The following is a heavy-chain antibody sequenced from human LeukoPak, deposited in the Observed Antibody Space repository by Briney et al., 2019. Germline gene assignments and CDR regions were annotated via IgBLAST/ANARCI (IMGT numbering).Heavy chain of an antibody. CDR3: ARIAGNAFTI. Sequence: GESLKISCKASGYIFTSYWLGWVRPMPGKGLEWMGIIYPGDSDARYSPSFQGQVTISVDKSLSTAFLQWSSLKASDTAMYFCARIAGNAFTIWGQGTVVTVSS. CDR1: GYIFTSYW. CDR2: IYPGDSDA. D-gene: IGHD1-14*01. J-gene: IGHJ3*02. V-gene: IGHV5-51*01.